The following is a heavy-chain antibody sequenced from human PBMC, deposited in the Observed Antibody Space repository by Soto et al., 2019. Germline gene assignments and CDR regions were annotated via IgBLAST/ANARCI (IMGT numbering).Heavy chain of an antibody. J-gene: IGHJ4*02. CDR3: AHRRDSGWPLDY. CDR2: IHWDDDK. Sequence: SGPTLVNPTQTLTLTCTFSGFSLSTSGVGVGWIRQPPGKALEWLAVIHWDDDKRYSPSLKSRLTITKDTSKNQVVLTMTNMDPVDTATYYCAHRRDSGWPLDYWGQGTLVTVSS. D-gene: IGHD6-19*01. CDR1: GFSLSTSGVG. V-gene: IGHV2-5*02.